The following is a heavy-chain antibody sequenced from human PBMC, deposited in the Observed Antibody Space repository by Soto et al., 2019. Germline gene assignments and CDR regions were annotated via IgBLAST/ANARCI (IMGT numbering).Heavy chain of an antibody. D-gene: IGHD2-2*01. V-gene: IGHV3-73*01. CDR2: IRSKANTYAT. CDR1: GLPFSGSP. J-gene: IGHJ6*02. CDR3: TRPGFGDFVDPYDYGIDV. Sequence: VGSVRLSCAASGLPFSGSPIHWVRQASGKGLEWVGRIRSKANTYATAYATSVKGRFTISRDDSKNTTYLQMNSLKTEDTAVYFCTRPGFGDFVDPYDYGIDVWGQGTTVTVSS.